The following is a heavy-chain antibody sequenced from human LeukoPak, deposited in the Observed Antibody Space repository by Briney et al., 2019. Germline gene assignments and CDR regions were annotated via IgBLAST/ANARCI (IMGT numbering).Heavy chain of an antibody. CDR3: ARGGLTAGIDWFDP. V-gene: IGHV1-8*01. D-gene: IGHD1-14*01. CDR1: GYTFTTCD. J-gene: IGHJ5*02. CDR2: MNPNNGKT. Sequence: ASVKVSCKASGYTFTTCDINWVRQATGQGLEWMGWMNPNNGKTGYAQKFQGRVTITRNTSINTAYMDLSSLRSEDTAIYYCARGGLTAGIDWFDPWGQGTLVTVSS.